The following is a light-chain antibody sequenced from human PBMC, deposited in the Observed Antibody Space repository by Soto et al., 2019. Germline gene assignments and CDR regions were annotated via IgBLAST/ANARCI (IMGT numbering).Light chain of an antibody. CDR3: AAWDDSLNGNV. CDR2: SNN. V-gene: IGLV1-44*01. CDR1: SSNIGSNT. Sequence: QSVLTQPPSASGTPGQRVTISCSGSSSNIGSNTVNWYQQLPGTAPKLLIYSNNQRPSGVPDRFSGSKSGTSASLAISGLQSEYEADYYCAAWDDSLNGNVFGTGTKLSVL. J-gene: IGLJ1*01.